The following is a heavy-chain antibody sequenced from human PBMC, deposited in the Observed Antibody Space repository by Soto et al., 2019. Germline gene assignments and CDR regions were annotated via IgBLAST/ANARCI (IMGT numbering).Heavy chain of an antibody. V-gene: IGHV1-69*06. D-gene: IGHD2-21*02. CDR2: IIPIFGTA. CDR3: ARGRSLNCGGDCYAIDY. J-gene: IGHJ4*02. Sequence: QVQLVQSGAEVKKPGSSVKVSCKASVGTFSSYAISWVRQAPGQGLEWMGGIIPIFGTANYAQKFQGRVTITADKSTSTAYMELSSLRSEETAVYYCARGRSLNCGGDCYAIDYWGQGTLVTVSS. CDR1: VGTFSSYA.